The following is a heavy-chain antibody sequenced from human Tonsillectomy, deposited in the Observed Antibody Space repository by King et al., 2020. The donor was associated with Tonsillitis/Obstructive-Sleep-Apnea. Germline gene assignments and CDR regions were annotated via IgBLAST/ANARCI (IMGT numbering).Heavy chain of an antibody. V-gene: IGHV3-33*01. Sequence: VQLVESGGGVVQPGRSLRLSCAASGFTFSYYAMHWVRQAPGKGLEWVAFIWYEGTNKYYADSVKGRFTNSRDNSKNTLYLQMNSLRAADTAVYYCARKTGYNLGAFDIWGQGKMVTVSS. CDR3: ARKTGYNLGAFDI. CDR2: IWYEGTNK. D-gene: IGHD5-24*01. J-gene: IGHJ3*02. CDR1: GFTFSYYA.